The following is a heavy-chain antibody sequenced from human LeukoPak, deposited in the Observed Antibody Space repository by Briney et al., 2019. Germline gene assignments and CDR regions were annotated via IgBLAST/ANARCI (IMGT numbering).Heavy chain of an antibody. CDR3: AAGSGWYFGAFDI. CDR1: GFTFSSYA. Sequence: GGSLRLSCAASGFTFSSYAMHWVRQAPGKGLEWVAVISYDGSNKYYADSVKGRFTISRDNSKNTLYLQMNSLRAEDTAVYYCAAGSGWYFGAFDIRGQGTMVTVSS. J-gene: IGHJ3*02. D-gene: IGHD6-19*01. V-gene: IGHV3-30-3*01. CDR2: ISYDGSNK.